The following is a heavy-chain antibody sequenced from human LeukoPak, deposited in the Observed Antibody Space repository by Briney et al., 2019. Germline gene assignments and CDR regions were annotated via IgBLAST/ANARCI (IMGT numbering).Heavy chain of an antibody. CDR1: GFSVSTNY. D-gene: IGHD5-18*01. J-gene: IGHJ2*01. Sequence: PGGSLRLSCAASGFSVSTNYVSWVRQAPGKGLEWVANIKQDGSEKYYVDSVKGRFTISRDNAKNSLYLQMNSLRAEDTAVYYCAKDTASSWWYFDLWGRGTLVTVSS. CDR3: AKDTASSWWYFDL. V-gene: IGHV3-7*04. CDR2: IKQDGSEK.